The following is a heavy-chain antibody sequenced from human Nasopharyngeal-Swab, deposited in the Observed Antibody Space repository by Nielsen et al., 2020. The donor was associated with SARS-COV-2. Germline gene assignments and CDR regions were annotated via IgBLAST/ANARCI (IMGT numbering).Heavy chain of an antibody. V-gene: IGHV4-59*01. CDR2: IYYSGST. J-gene: IGHJ6*02. Sequence: SETLSLTCTVSGGSISSYYWSWIRQPPRKGLEWIGYIYYSGSTNYNPSLKSRVTISVDTSKNQFSLKLSSVTAADTAVYYCARDLTVTTPYGMDVWGQGTTVTVSS. CDR1: GGSISSYY. CDR3: ARDLTVTTPYGMDV. D-gene: IGHD4-17*01.